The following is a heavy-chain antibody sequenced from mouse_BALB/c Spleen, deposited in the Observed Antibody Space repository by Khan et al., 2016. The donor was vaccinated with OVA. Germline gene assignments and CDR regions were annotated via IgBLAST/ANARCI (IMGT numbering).Heavy chain of an antibody. CDR3: TRSGYANPFAY. V-gene: IGHV1S81*02. CDR1: GYTFSSYY. J-gene: IGHJ3*01. D-gene: IGHD2-10*02. Sequence: QIQLVQSGAELVKPGASVKLSCKASGYTFSSYYMYWVKQRPGQGLEWIGGINPNNGGPNFNEKFKTKATLTVDKSSSTAYMHLSSLTSEDSAVYYCTRSGYANPFAYWGQGTLVTVSP. CDR2: INPNNGGP.